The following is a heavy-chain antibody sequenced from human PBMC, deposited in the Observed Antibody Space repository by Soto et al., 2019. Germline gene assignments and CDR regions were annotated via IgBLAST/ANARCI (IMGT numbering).Heavy chain of an antibody. V-gene: IGHV4-4*07. CDR2: IYTSGNT. D-gene: IGHD2-21*01. J-gene: IGHJ6*02. Sequence: QVQLQGSDPRLLKPSETLSLTCTVSGASVTSYYWRWIRQPAGKGLDWIGRIYTSGNTDYNPSLKSRVTLSLETSQNQVSLKLSSVTAADTAIYYCARDGGGPHGMDVWGQGTTVTVSS. CDR3: ARDGGGPHGMDV. CDR1: GASVTSYY.